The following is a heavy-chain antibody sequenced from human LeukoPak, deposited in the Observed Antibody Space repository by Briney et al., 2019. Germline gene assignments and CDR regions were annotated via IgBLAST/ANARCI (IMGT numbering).Heavy chain of an antibody. Sequence: GGSLRLSCAASGFTFSSYAMHWVRQAPGKGLEWVAVISYDGSNKYYADSVKGRFTISRDNSKNTLYLQMNSLRAEDTAVYYCARARGRSTLDAFDIWGQGTMVTVSS. D-gene: IGHD2-2*01. J-gene: IGHJ3*02. V-gene: IGHV3-30-3*01. CDR3: ARARGRSTLDAFDI. CDR1: GFTFSSYA. CDR2: ISYDGSNK.